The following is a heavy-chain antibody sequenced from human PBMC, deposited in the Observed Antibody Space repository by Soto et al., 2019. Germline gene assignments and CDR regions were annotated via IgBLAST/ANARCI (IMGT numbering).Heavy chain of an antibody. CDR1: GGSISSGNYY. D-gene: IGHD2-8*01. Sequence: PSETLSLTCTVSGGSISSGNYYWGWMRQPPGKGLEWIASISYSDGSFYNSSLKSRLTISVDTSKNQFSLSLRSVTAADTAVYYCASHRTFWPFDYWGQGTVVTVSS. CDR2: ISYSDGS. V-gene: IGHV4-39*01. J-gene: IGHJ4*02. CDR3: ASHRTFWPFDY.